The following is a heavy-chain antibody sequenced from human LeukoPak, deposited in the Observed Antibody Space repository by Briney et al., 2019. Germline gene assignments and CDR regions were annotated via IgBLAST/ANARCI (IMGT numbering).Heavy chain of an antibody. CDR3: AKGTSLINILTGYFYYFDY. CDR1: GFTFSSYA. J-gene: IGHJ4*02. D-gene: IGHD3-9*01. Sequence: PGGSLGLSCAASGFTFSSYAMSWVRQAPGKGLEWVSAISGSGGSTYYADSVKGRFTISRDNSKNTLYLQMNSLRAEDTAVYYCAKGTSLINILTGYFYYFDYWGQGTLVTVSS. V-gene: IGHV3-23*01. CDR2: ISGSGGST.